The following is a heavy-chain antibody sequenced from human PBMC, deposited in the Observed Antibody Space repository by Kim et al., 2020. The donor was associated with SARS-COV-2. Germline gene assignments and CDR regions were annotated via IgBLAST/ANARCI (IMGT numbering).Heavy chain of an antibody. Sequence: GESLKISCKGSGYSFTSYWIGWVRQMPGKGLEWMGIIYPGDSDTRYSPSFQGQVTISADKSISTAYLQWSSLKASDTAMYYCARGDVDTAMVFGGMDVWGQGTTVTVSS. CDR2: IYPGDSDT. D-gene: IGHD5-18*01. CDR3: ARGDVDTAMVFGGMDV. J-gene: IGHJ6*02. V-gene: IGHV5-51*01. CDR1: GYSFTSYW.